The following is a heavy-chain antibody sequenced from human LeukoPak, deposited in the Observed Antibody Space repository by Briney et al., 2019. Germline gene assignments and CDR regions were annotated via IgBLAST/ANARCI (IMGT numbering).Heavy chain of an antibody. D-gene: IGHD3-22*01. Sequence: GASVKVSCKASGCTFSSYAISWVRQAPGQGLEWMGRIIPILGIANYAQKFQGRVTITADKSTSTAYMELSSLRSEDTAVYYCARGMYYYDSSGSLGYWGQGTLVTVSS. CDR2: IIPILGIA. CDR1: GCTFSSYA. V-gene: IGHV1-69*04. J-gene: IGHJ4*02. CDR3: ARGMYYYDSSGSLGY.